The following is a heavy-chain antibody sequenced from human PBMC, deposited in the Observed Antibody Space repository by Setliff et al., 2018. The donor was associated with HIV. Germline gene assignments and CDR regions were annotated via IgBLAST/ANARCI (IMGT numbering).Heavy chain of an antibody. Sequence: PGGSLRLSCAAPGFTFSSYGMHWVRQVPGKGLEWVAFIRNDGSNEYYIDSVKGRFTISRDDSKNTVYLQMNSLRADDTAIYYCVKEVKGYFDYWGQGILVTVSS. CDR1: GFTFSSYG. V-gene: IGHV3-30*02. CDR3: VKEVKGYFDY. J-gene: IGHJ4*02. CDR2: IRNDGSNE.